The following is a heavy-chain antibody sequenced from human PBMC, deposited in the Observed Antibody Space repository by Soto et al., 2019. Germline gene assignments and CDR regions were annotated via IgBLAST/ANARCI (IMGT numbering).Heavy chain of an antibody. D-gene: IGHD3-3*01. CDR1: GYTFTSYY. J-gene: IGHJ6*02. CDR2: INPSGGST. CDR3: ARDSRVEENDFWSGYYLTYYYYYGMDV. V-gene: IGHV1-46*01. Sequence: ASVKVSCKASGYTFTSYYMHWVRQAPGQGLEWMGIINPSGGSTSYAQKFQGRVTMTRDTSTSTVYMELSSLRSEDTAVYYCARDSRVEENDFWSGYYLTYYYYYGMDVWGQGTTVTVSS.